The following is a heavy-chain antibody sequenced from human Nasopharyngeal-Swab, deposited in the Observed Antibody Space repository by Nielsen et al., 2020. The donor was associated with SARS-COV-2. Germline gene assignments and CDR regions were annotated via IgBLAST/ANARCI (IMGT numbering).Heavy chain of an antibody. CDR2: IIPIFGTA. CDR1: GGTFSSYA. CDR3: ARGGEYGGLSYYFDY. V-gene: IGHV1-69*13. J-gene: IGHJ4*02. D-gene: IGHD5-12*01. Sequence: SVKVSCKASGGTFSSYAISWARQAPGQGLEWMGGIIPIFGTANYAQKFQGRVTITADESTSTAYMELSSLRSEDTAVYYCARGGEYGGLSYYFDYWGQGTLVTVSS.